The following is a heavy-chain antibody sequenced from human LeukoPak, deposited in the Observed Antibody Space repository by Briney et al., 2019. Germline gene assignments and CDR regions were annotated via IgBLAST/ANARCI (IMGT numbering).Heavy chain of an antibody. CDR2: ISSNGGST. J-gene: IGHJ4*02. CDR3: ARGSGPVHVGY. CDR1: GFTFDDYA. D-gene: IGHD3-10*01. V-gene: IGHV3-64*01. Sequence: PGRSLRLSCAASGFTFDDYAMHWVRQAPGKGLEYVSAISSNGGSTYYANSVKGRFTISRDNSKNTLYLQMGSLRAEDMAVYYCARGSGPVHVGYWGQGTLVTVSS.